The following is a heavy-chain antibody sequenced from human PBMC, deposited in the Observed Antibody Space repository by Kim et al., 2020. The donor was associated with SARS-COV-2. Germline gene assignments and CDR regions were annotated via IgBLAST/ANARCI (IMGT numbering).Heavy chain of an antibody. CDR2: IYYSGST. V-gene: IGHV4-39*01. J-gene: IGHJ6*02. Sequence: SETLSLTCTVSGGSISSSSYYWGWIRQPPGKGLEWIGSIYYSGSTYYNPSLKSRVTISVDTSKNQFSLKLSSVTAADTAVYYCARQSGAATYSSGWYPYYYYGMDVWGQGTTVTVSS. CDR3: ARQSGAATYSSGWYPYYYYGMDV. D-gene: IGHD6-19*01. CDR1: GGSISSSSYY.